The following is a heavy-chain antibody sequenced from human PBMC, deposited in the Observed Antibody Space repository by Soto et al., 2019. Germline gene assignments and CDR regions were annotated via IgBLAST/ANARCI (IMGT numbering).Heavy chain of an antibody. CDR3: AREGGIAVAGNPYYYYGMDV. V-gene: IGHV1-18*04. D-gene: IGHD6-19*01. CDR2: ISAYNGNT. J-gene: IGHJ6*02. CDR1: GYTFTSYG. Sequence: QVQLVQSGAEVKKPGASVKVSCKASGYTFTSYGISWVRQAPGQGHEWMGWISAYNGNTNYAQKLQGRVTMTTDTSTSTAYMELRSLRSDDTAVYYCAREGGIAVAGNPYYYYGMDVWGQGTTVTVSS.